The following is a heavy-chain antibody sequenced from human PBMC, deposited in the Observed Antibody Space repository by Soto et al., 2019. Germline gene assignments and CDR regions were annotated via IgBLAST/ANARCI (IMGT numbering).Heavy chain of an antibody. CDR1: GGTFSSYT. Sequence: QVQLVQSGAEVKKPGSSVKVSCKASGGTFSSYTISWVRQAPGQGLEWMGRIIPILGIANYAQKFQGRVTIXAXQSTSTAYMELSSLRAEDTAVYFCARDGRTVRRSSCWGQGALVTVSS. CDR2: IIPILGIA. D-gene: IGHD4-4*01. J-gene: IGHJ4*02. V-gene: IGHV1-69*08. CDR3: ARDGRTVRRSSC.